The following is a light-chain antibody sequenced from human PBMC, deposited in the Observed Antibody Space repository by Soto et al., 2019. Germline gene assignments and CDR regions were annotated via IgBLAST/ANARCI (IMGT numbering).Light chain of an antibody. CDR3: SSYTISKSYV. CDR2: AVT. V-gene: IGLV2-14*03. CDR1: SSDVGDYNY. Sequence: QSALAQPASVSGSPGQSITISCSGTSSDVGDYNYVSWYQQHPGKAPKLIIYAVTYRPSGLSNRFSGSKSGNTASLTISGLQAEDEADYYCSSYTISKSYVFGTGTKVTVL. J-gene: IGLJ1*01.